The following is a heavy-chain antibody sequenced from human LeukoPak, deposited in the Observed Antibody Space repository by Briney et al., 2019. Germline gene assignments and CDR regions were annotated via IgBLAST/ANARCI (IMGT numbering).Heavy chain of an antibody. CDR1: GGSIRSYY. Sequence: SETLSLTCTVSGGSIRSYYWSWIRQPPGKGLEWIGYIYYSGITNYNPSLKSRVTISVDMSRNQFSLKLSSVTAADTAVYYCARLTYYVSSGYYIDYWGQGTLVTVSS. J-gene: IGHJ4*02. CDR3: ARLTYYVSSGYYIDY. CDR2: IYYSGIT. V-gene: IGHV4-59*08. D-gene: IGHD3-22*01.